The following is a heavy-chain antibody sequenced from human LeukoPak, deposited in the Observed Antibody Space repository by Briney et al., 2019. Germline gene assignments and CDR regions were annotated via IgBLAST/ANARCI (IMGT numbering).Heavy chain of an antibody. J-gene: IGHJ4*02. D-gene: IGHD4-17*01. CDR1: VYTFTSYA. V-gene: IGHV7-4-1*02. Sequence: GASVKVSCKASVYTFTSYAMNWVRQAPGQGLEWMGWINTNTGNPTYAQGFTGRFVFSLDTSVSTAYLQISSLTAEDTAVYYCARDEDYGDYRLFDYWGQGTLVTVSS. CDR3: ARDEDYGDYRLFDY. CDR2: INTNTGNP.